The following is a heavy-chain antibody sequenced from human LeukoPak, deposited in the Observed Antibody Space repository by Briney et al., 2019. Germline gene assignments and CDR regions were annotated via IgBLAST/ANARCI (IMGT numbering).Heavy chain of an antibody. Sequence: SVKVSRKASGGTFSSYTISWVRQAPGQGLEWMGRIIPILGIANYAQKFQGRVTITADKSTSTAYMELSSLRSEDTAVYYCARVSRTIIAARQFYYMDVWGKGTTVTVSS. V-gene: IGHV1-69*02. D-gene: IGHD6-6*01. CDR1: GGTFSSYT. CDR2: IIPILGIA. J-gene: IGHJ6*03. CDR3: ARVSRTIIAARQFYYMDV.